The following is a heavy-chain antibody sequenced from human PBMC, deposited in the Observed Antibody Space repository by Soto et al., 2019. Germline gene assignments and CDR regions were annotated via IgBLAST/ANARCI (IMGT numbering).Heavy chain of an antibody. V-gene: IGHV6-1*01. Sequence: SQTLSLTCAISGDSVSSNSAAWNWIRQSPSRGLEWLGRTYYRSKWYNDYAVSAKSRITINPDTSKNQFSLQLNSVTPEDTAVYYCARESSGWYGLYYYYGVDVWGQGTTVTVSS. J-gene: IGHJ6*02. CDR1: GDSVSSNSAA. D-gene: IGHD6-19*01. CDR3: ARESSGWYGLYYYYGVDV. CDR2: TYYRSKWYN.